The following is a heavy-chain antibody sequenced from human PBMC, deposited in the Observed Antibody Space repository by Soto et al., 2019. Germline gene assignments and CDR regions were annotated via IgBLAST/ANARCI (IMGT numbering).Heavy chain of an antibody. CDR1: GFTFSSYA. J-gene: IGHJ6*02. CDR2: ISYDGSNK. D-gene: IGHD4-17*01. Sequence: GGSLRLSCAASGFTFSSYAMHWVRQAPGKGLEWVAVISYDGSNKYYADSVKGRFTISRDNSKNTLYLQMNSLRAEDTAVYYCARDRDYGGNSWYYGMDVWGQGTTVTVSS. CDR3: ARDRDYGGNSWYYGMDV. V-gene: IGHV3-30-3*01.